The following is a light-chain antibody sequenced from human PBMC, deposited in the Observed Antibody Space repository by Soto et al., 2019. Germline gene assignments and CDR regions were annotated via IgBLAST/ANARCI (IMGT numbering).Light chain of an antibody. Sequence: IQMTQSPSSLSATVGDRVTITCRASQAIRNDLGWFQQKPGKAPKLLIYSTSTLQSGVPSRFSGSGSGTDFSLTISSLQPEDFATYFCLQDYNYPFTFGGGTK. J-gene: IGKJ4*01. CDR1: QAIRND. CDR3: LQDYNYPFT. V-gene: IGKV1-6*01. CDR2: STS.